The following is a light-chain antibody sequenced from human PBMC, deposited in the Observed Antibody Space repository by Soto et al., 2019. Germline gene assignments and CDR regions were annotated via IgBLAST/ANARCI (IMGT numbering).Light chain of an antibody. Sequence: DIQMTQSPSTLSASVGDRVTITCRASQSISSWLAWYQQKPGKAPKLLIYKASSLESGVPSRFSGSGSGTEFTLTISSLQPDDFATYYCLQDYSSPITFGQGTRLDIK. CDR1: QSISSW. CDR2: KAS. CDR3: LQDYSSPIT. V-gene: IGKV1-5*03. J-gene: IGKJ5*01.